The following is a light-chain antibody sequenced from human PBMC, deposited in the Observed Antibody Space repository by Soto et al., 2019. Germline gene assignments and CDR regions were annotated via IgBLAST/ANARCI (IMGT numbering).Light chain of an antibody. J-gene: IGKJ1*01. Sequence: DIQMTQSRSTLSASVGDRVTITCRASQSISSWLAWYQQKPGKAPKVLIYDASTLESGVPSRFSGGGSGTEFTLTITSLQPDDFATYYCQEYTTYPRTFGQGTKVEVK. CDR3: QEYTTYPRT. V-gene: IGKV1-5*01. CDR1: QSISSW. CDR2: DAS.